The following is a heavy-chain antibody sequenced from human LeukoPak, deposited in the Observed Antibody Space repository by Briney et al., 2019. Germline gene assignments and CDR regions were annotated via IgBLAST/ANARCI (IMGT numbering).Heavy chain of an antibody. D-gene: IGHD3-22*01. V-gene: IGHV1-69*13. CDR3: ARGGDYYDSSGYYYWWFDP. CDR2: IIPIFGTA. J-gene: IGHJ5*02. CDR1: GGTFSSYA. Sequence: GASVKVSCKASGGTFSSYAISWVRQAPGQGLEWMGGIIPIFGTANYAQKFQGRVTITADESTSTAYMELSSLRSEDTAVYYCARGGDYYDSSGYYYWWFDPWGQGTLVTVSS.